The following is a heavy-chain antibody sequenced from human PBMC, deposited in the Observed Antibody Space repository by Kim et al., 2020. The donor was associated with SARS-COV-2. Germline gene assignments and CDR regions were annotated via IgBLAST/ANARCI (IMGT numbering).Heavy chain of an antibody. J-gene: IGHJ6*02. V-gene: IGHV3-23*01. Sequence: GGSLRLSCAASGFTFSSYAMSWVRQAPGKGLEWVSAISGSGGSTYYADSVKGRFTISRDNSKNTLYLQMNSLRAEDTAVYYCAKDHDFWSGYRNYGMDVWGQGTTVTVSS. CDR3: AKDHDFWSGYRNYGMDV. CDR1: GFTFSSYA. D-gene: IGHD3-3*01. CDR2: ISGSGGST.